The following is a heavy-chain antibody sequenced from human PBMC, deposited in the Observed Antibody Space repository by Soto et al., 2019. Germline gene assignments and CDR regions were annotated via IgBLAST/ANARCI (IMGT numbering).Heavy chain of an antibody. V-gene: IGHV3-11*06. J-gene: IGHJ3*02. Sequence: GRSLRLSCAASGFTFSDYYMSWIRQAPGKGLEWVSYISSSSSYTNYADSVKGRFTISRDNAKNSLYLQMNSLRAEDTAVYYCVVAAYKDIVVVPAAKEYDAFDIWGQGTMVTVSS. CDR3: VVAAYKDIVVVPAAKEYDAFDI. CDR1: GFTFSDYY. D-gene: IGHD2-2*01. CDR2: ISSSSSYT.